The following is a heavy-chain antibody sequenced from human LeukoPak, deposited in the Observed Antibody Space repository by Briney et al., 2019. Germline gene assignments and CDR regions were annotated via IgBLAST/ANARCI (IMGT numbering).Heavy chain of an antibody. CDR2: IYSGRSA. CDR1: GFTVIDNY. CDR3: AAERSQYYFDY. V-gene: IGHV3-53*01. Sequence: GGSLRLSCAASGFTVIDNYMSWVRQAPGKGLEWVSVIYSGRSAYYADSVKGRFTISRDNSKNTLYLQMNSLRAEDTAVYYCAAERSQYYFDYWGQGTLVTVSS. J-gene: IGHJ4*02.